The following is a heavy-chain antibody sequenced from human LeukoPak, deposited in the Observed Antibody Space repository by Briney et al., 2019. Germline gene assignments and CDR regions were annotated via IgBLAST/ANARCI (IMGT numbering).Heavy chain of an antibody. CDR1: GGSISSYY. D-gene: IGHD1-26*01. Sequence: PSETLSLTCTVSGGSISSYYWSWIRQPAGKGLEWIGRIYTSGSTNYNPSLKSRVTMSVDTSKNQFSLKLSSVTAADTAVYYCARDVKWELQPTLSNWFDPWGQGTLVTVSS. V-gene: IGHV4-4*07. J-gene: IGHJ5*02. CDR3: ARDVKWELQPTLSNWFDP. CDR2: IYTSGST.